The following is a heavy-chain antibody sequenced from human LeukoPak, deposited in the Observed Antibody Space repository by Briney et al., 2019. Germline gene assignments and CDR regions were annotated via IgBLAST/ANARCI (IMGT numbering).Heavy chain of an antibody. CDR1: GGSISSYY. D-gene: IGHD2-2*02. CDR3: ARGSASPAAIPFDM. J-gene: IGHJ3*02. Sequence: PSESMSLTCTVSGGSISSYYWSWIRQPAGKGLEWIGRIFTNGDTNYNPSLKSRVTMSADTSKNQFSLKLSSVTAADTAVYYCARGSASPAAIPFDMWGQGTMVTV. V-gene: IGHV4-4*07. CDR2: IFTNGDT.